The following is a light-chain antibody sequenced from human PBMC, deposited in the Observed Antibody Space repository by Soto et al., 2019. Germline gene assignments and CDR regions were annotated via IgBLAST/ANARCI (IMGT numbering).Light chain of an antibody. Sequence: DIQMTHSPSSVSASVGDRVTITCRASQGFRSWVAWYQQKPGKAPKLLIYASSTLESGVPSRFSGSGSGTEFTLTISSLQPEDCATYKCQQTNNFQITFGQGTRLEIK. CDR3: QQTNNFQIT. J-gene: IGKJ5*01. V-gene: IGKV1-12*01. CDR2: ASS. CDR1: QGFRSW.